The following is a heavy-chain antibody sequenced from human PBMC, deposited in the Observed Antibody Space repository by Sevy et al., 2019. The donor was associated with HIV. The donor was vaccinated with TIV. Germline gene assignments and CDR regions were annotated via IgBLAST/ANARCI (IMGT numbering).Heavy chain of an antibody. CDR1: GFTVSSNY. CDR3: ARGGVDYCSGGSCFAFDI. V-gene: IGHV3-53*01. CDR2: IYSGGST. J-gene: IGHJ3*02. Sequence: GGSLRLSCAASGFTVSSNYMSWVRHAPGKGLEWVSVIYSGGSTYYADSVKGRFTISRDNSKNTLYLQMNSLRAEDTAVYYCARGGVDYCSGGSCFAFDIWGQGTMVTVSS. D-gene: IGHD2-15*01.